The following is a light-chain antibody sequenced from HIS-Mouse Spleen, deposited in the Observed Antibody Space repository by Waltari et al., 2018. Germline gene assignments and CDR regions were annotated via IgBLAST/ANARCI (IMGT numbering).Light chain of an antibody. CDR1: SSNIGSNT. Sequence: QSVLTQPPSASGTPGQRVTISCSGSSSNIGSNTVTWLQQLPGTAPTLLIYSNNQRPSGVPDRFSGSKSGTSASLAISGLQSEDEADYYCAAWDDSLNGNYVFGTGTKVTVL. CDR3: AAWDDSLNGNYV. V-gene: IGLV1-44*01. J-gene: IGLJ1*01. CDR2: SNN.